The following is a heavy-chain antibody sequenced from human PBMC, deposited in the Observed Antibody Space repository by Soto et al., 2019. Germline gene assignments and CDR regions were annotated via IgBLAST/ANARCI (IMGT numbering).Heavy chain of an antibody. V-gene: IGHV2-5*02. Sequence: QITLKESGPTLVKPTQTLTLTCTFSGFSLTTRGVGVGWISQPPGKALECLALIYWDDDKRYSPSLQSRLSITKDTSKNQVVLTMNNVDPVDTATYYCAHIPNYYQYDWFDPWGQGTLVSVSS. CDR1: GFSLTTRGVG. CDR2: IYWDDDK. CDR3: AHIPNYYQYDWFDP. D-gene: IGHD3-16*01. J-gene: IGHJ5*02.